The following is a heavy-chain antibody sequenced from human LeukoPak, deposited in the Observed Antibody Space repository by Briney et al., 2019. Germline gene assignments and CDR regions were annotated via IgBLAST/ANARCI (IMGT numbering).Heavy chain of an antibody. CDR2: IYYSGST. CDR1: GGSISSYY. CDR3: ARVWGDAFDI. J-gene: IGHJ3*02. V-gene: IGHV4-59*01. D-gene: IGHD3-16*01. Sequence: SETLSLTCSVSGGSISSYYWSWIRQPPGKGLEWIGYIYYSGSTNYNPSLKSRVTISVDTSKNQFSLKLSSVTAADTAVYYCARVWGDAFDIWGQGTMVTVSS.